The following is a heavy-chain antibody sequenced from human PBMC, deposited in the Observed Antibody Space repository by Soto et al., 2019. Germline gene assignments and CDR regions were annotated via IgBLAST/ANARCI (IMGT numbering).Heavy chain of an antibody. CDR2: IQSGGST. J-gene: IGHJ6*04. D-gene: IGHD2-15*01. CDR3: TRDDGECSGGSCYGGPMDV. V-gene: IGHV3-66*01. CDR1: GFSVSTKY. Sequence: EVQLVESGGGLVQPGGSLRLSCAASGFSVSTKYMSWVRQAPGKGLEWLSIIQSGGSTYYADSVKGRFTISRDNSENTLFLQMNSLRVEDTAVYYCTRDDGECSGGSCYGGPMDVWGKGTTVTVSA.